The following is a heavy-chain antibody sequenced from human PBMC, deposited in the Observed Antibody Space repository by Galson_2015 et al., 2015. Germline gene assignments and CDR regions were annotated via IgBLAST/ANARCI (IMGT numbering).Heavy chain of an antibody. Sequence: SVKVSCKASGYTFTSYYMHWVRQAPGQGLEWMGIINPSRGSTSYAQKFQGRVTMTRDTSTSTVYMELSNLRSEDTAVYYCAKSGVPAAILHYYYYMDVWGKGTTVTVSS. CDR1: GYTFTSYY. CDR3: AKSGVPAAILHYYYYMDV. D-gene: IGHD2-2*01. V-gene: IGHV1-46*01. CDR2: INPSRGST. J-gene: IGHJ6*03.